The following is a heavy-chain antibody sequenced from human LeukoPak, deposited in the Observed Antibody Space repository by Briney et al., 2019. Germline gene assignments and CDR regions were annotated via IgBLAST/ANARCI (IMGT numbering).Heavy chain of an antibody. D-gene: IGHD6-19*01. Sequence: GGSLRLSCAVSGFTFSSYGMHWVRQSPGKGLEWVAVIWYDGSEKYYADSVKGRFTISRDNSKNTLYVQMNSLRAEDTAVYYCARDRGIAVAGPLDYWGQGTLVTVSS. J-gene: IGHJ4*02. CDR2: IWYDGSEK. CDR3: ARDRGIAVAGPLDY. CDR1: GFTFSSYG. V-gene: IGHV3-33*01.